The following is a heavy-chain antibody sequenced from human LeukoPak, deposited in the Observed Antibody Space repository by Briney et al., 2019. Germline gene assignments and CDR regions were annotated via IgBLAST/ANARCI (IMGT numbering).Heavy chain of an antibody. J-gene: IGHJ4*02. CDR3: ARVQNDFWSGYFDY. CDR1: VYTFTSYG. CDR2: ISAYNGNT. V-gene: IGHV1-18*01. Sequence: ASVKVSCKASVYTFTSYGISWVRQAPGQGLEWMGWISAYNGNTNYAQKLQGRVTMTTDTSTSTAYMELRSLRSDDTAVYYCARVQNDFWSGYFDYWGQGTLVTVSS. D-gene: IGHD3-3*01.